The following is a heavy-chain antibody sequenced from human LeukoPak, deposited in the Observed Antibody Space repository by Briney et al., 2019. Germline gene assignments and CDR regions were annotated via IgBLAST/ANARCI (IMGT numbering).Heavy chain of an antibody. Sequence: GASVKVSCKASGGTFSSYGINWVRQAPGRGLEWMGKIIPGLNIATYAQKFQGRVTITADKSTSTVYMELTSLRSEDTALYYCARDLTGSDNYYDYWGQGTMVTVSS. J-gene: IGHJ4*02. CDR1: GGTFSSYG. CDR3: ARDLTGSDNYYDY. CDR2: IIPGLNIA. D-gene: IGHD2-21*02. V-gene: IGHV1-69*04.